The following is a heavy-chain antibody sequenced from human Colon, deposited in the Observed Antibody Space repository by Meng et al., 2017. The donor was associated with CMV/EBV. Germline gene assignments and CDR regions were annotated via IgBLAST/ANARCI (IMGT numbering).Heavy chain of an antibody. Sequence: CAVSGDSISSNNWWTWVRQPPGKGLEWIGEIYHTGNTNSNPSLKSRVTISVDKSDNHFSVKLSSVTAADTAVYYCTRASEGRRGVHPWGQGTLVTVSS. J-gene: IGHJ5*02. CDR2: IYHTGNT. CDR3: TRASEGRRGVHP. CDR1: GDSISSNNW. V-gene: IGHV4-4*02. D-gene: IGHD1-14*01.